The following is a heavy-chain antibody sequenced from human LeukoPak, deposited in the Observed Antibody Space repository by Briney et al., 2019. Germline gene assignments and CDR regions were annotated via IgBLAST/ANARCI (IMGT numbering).Heavy chain of an antibody. CDR2: ISGTGDST. V-gene: IGHV3-23*01. CDR1: GFTFSSYA. J-gene: IGHJ4*02. Sequence: PGGSLRLSCAASGFTFSSYAMSWVRQAPGKGLEWISGISGTGDSTYYADSVKGRFTISRDNSRNTLYLQMNRLRVEDTAVYYCAKGQPAYSSSWYRGAFDYWGQGTLVTVSS. D-gene: IGHD6-13*01. CDR3: AKGQPAYSSSWYRGAFDY.